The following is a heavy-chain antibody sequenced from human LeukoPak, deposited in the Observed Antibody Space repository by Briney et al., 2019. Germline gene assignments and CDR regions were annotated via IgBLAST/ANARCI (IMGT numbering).Heavy chain of an antibody. V-gene: IGHV1-69*13. CDR2: IIPIFGTA. CDR3: ARHYYDSSGYYYEGAFDI. Sequence: SVKVSCKTSGYTFTTYDINWVRQATGQGLEWMGGIIPIFGTANYAQKFQGRVTITADGSTSTAYMELSSLRSEDTAVYYCARHYYDSSGYYYEGAFDIWGQGTMVTVSS. D-gene: IGHD3-22*01. J-gene: IGHJ3*02. CDR1: GYTFTTYD.